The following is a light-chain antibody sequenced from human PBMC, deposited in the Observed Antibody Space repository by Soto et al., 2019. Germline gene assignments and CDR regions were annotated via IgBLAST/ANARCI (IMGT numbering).Light chain of an antibody. CDR2: RAS. Sequence: EIVLTQSPGTLSLSRGESATLSCTASQSVGTNYIAWYQQRPGQSPKLLIYRASIRATDIPDRFSGSGSGTEFTLNTYGLQPEDFAFYFCQQYSPSLPWTFGQGTRVELK. V-gene: IGKV3-20*01. J-gene: IGKJ1*01. CDR3: QQYSPSLPWT. CDR1: QSVGTNY.